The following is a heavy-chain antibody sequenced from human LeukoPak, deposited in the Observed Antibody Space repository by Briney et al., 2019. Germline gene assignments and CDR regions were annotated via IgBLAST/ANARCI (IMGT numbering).Heavy chain of an antibody. J-gene: IGHJ4*02. D-gene: IGHD5-12*01. CDR3: ARGNRIEWLRRQTKHYYFDY. V-gene: IGHV4-59*12. Sequence: PSETLSLTCTVSGGSMINYYWSWIRQPPGKGLEWIGYISSSGGTSYNPSLESRVTISVDTAKNQFSLKLSSVTAADTAVYYCARGNRIEWLRRQTKHYYFDYWGQGTLVTVSS. CDR1: GGSMINYY. CDR2: ISSSGGT.